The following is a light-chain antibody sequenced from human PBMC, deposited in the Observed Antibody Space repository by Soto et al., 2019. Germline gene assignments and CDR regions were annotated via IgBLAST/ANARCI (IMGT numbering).Light chain of an antibody. CDR3: SSHAGSDNPFV. Sequence: QSALTQPPSASGSPGQSVTISCTGTSSDVGGYNYVSWYQQRPGKAPKLMIYAXXXRXXXXXXXXXGSKSGNTASLTVSGXQAEDEXXSYCSSHAGSDNPFVFGPGTKLTVL. J-gene: IGLJ1*01. CDR2: AXX. CDR1: SSDVGGYNY. V-gene: IGLV2-8*01.